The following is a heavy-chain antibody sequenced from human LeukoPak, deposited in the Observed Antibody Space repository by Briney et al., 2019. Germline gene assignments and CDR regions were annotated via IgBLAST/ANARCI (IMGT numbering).Heavy chain of an antibody. CDR3: AKETLAYCSSTSCYPL. J-gene: IGHJ4*02. Sequence: GGSLRLSCAASGFTFSSYGMHWVRQVPGKGLEWVAVISYDGSNKYYADSVKGRFTISRDNSKNTLYLQMNSLRAEDTAVYYCAKETLAYCSSTSCYPLWGQGTLVTVSS. V-gene: IGHV3-30*18. CDR1: GFTFSSYG. CDR2: ISYDGSNK. D-gene: IGHD2-2*01.